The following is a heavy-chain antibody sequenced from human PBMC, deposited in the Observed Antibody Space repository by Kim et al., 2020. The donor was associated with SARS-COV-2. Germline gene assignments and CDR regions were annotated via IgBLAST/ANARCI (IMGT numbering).Heavy chain of an antibody. CDR2: TYHTGST. CDR1: GDSIISDRG. D-gene: IGHD3-10*01. Sequence: SETLSLTCIVSGDSIISDRGWSWVRQPPGKGLEWVGETYHTGSTNYNPSLKSRVTISVDKSKNQFSLRLNSLTAADTAVYYCARGGLLVRGVIPPRYFDYWGQGTLVTVSS. V-gene: IGHV4-4*02. J-gene: IGHJ4*02. CDR3: ARGGLLVRGVIPPRYFDY.